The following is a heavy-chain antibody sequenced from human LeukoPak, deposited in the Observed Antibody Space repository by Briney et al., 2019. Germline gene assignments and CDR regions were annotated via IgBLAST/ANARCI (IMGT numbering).Heavy chain of an antibody. J-gene: IGHJ4*02. CDR2: ISYDGSNK. CDR3: ARDTGCSGGTCYSFYDY. CDR1: GFTFSSYG. D-gene: IGHD2-15*01. V-gene: IGHV3-30*03. Sequence: GGSLRLSCAASGFTFSSYGMHWVRQAPAKGLEWVAIISYDGSNKYYADSVKGRFTISRDNSKNTLYLQMNSLRAEDTAVYYCARDTGCSGGTCYSFYDYWGQGTLVTVSS.